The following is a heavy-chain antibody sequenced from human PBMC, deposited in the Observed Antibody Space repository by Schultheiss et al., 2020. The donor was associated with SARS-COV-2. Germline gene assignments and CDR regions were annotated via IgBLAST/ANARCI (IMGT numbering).Heavy chain of an antibody. J-gene: IGHJ1*01. CDR2: IHENGHIT. CDR3: AKRDVWGRFSVSGGGDEFFED. V-gene: IGHV3-74*03. D-gene: IGHD3-16*01. CDR1: GFTFSSYW. Sequence: GGSLRLSCAASGFTFSSYWMHWVRQAPGKGLEWVSYIHENGHITMYADSVKGRFTISRDNSKNTRYLQMNSLRPEDTAVYYCAKRDVWGRFSVSGGGDEFFEDWGQGTLVTVSS.